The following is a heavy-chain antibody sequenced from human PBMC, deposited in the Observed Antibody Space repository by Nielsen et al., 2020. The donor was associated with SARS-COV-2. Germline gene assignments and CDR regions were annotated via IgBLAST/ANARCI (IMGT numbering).Heavy chain of an antibody. CDR1: GFTFSDYY. J-gene: IGHJ6*02. V-gene: IGHV3-11*04. D-gene: IGHD3-9*01. CDR2: ISSSGSTI. Sequence: GESLKISCAASGFTFSDYYMSWIRQAPGKGLEWVSYISSSGSTIYYADSVKGRFTISRDNAKNSLYLQMNSLRAEDTAVYYCARWLTDYDILTGYYYYYGMDVWGQGTTVTVSS. CDR3: ARWLTDYDILTGYYYYYGMDV.